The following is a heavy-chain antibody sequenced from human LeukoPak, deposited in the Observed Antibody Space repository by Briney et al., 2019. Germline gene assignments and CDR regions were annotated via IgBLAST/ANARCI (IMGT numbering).Heavy chain of an antibody. V-gene: IGHV4-4*07. CDR2: MYSSGTT. J-gene: IGHJ4*02. CDR3: AREGGSYRSFDY. CDR1: GDPISSYY. D-gene: IGHD1-26*01. Sequence: PSETLSLTCTVSGDPISSYYWSWIRQPAGKGLEWIGRMYSSGTTHYSPPLKSRITMSVDTSKNQFSLRLSSVTAADTAVYYCAREGGSYRSFDYWGQGTLVTVSS.